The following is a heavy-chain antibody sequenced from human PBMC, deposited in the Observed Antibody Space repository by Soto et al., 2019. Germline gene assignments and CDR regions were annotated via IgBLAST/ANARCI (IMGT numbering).Heavy chain of an antibody. J-gene: IGHJ4*02. V-gene: IGHV3-30*03. CDR3: TGEVASGY. CDR2: ISRDGGTK. Sequence: QVQLVESGGGVVQPGRSLRLSCAASGFIVSSYGMHWVRQAPGKGLEWVAVISRDGGTKYYADSVEGRFAISKDNSRNTLFLEMNSLRGDDMAVYYCTGEVASGYWGQGTLVTVSS. D-gene: IGHD2-8*02. CDR1: GFIVSSYG.